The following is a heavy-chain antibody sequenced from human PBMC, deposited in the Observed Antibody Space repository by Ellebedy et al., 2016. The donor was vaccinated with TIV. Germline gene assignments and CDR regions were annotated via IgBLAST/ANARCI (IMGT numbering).Heavy chain of an antibody. CDR3: ARTDYSSSSDY. V-gene: IGHV4-59*01. Sequence: GSLRLSCTVSGGSISSYYWSWIQQPPGKGLEWIGYIYYSGSTNYNPSLKSRVTISVDTSKNQFSPKLSSVTAADTAVYYCARTDYSSSSDYWGQGTLVTVSS. CDR1: GGSISSYY. D-gene: IGHD6-6*01. CDR2: IYYSGST. J-gene: IGHJ4*02.